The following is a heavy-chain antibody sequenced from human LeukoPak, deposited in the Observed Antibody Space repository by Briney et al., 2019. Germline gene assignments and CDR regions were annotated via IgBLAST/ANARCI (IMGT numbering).Heavy chain of an antibody. CDR1: GGSISSGGYS. CDR2: IYHSGST. CDR3: ARDATASDYGDAFDI. Sequence: SETLSLTCTVSGGSISSGGYSLSWIRQPPGKGLEWIGYIYHSGSTYYNPSLKSRVTISVDRSKNQFSLKVSSVTAADTAVYYCARDATASDYGDAFDIWGQGTMVTVSS. J-gene: IGHJ3*02. V-gene: IGHV4-30-2*01. D-gene: IGHD4-17*01.